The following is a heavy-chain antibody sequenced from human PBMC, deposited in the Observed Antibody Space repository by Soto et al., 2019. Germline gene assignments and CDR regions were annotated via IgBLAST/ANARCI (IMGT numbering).Heavy chain of an antibody. D-gene: IGHD6-6*01. Sequence: ESGGGVVQPGRSLRLSCAASGFTFSSYGMHWVRQAPGKGLEWVAVIWYDGSNKYYADSVKGRFTISRDNSKNTLYLQMNSLIAEDTAVYYCARGLLGVYSSSSFVDYWGQGTLVTVSS. CDR2: IWYDGSNK. J-gene: IGHJ4*02. V-gene: IGHV3-33*01. CDR3: ARGLLGVYSSSSFVDY. CDR1: GFTFSSYG.